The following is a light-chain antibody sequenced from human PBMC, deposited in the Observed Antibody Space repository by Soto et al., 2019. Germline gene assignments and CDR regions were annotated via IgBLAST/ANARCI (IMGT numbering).Light chain of an antibody. CDR1: QSIGTN. V-gene: IGKV1-39*01. Sequence: DIQMPQSPSSLSASIGDSVTLTCRASQSIGTNLNWYQQRPGKAPKLLIHAASSLQSGVPSRFSGSGSGTDFTLTISSLQPEDFATYYCQQTYVSPPTFGGGTKVDIK. CDR2: AAS. J-gene: IGKJ4*01. CDR3: QQTYVSPPT.